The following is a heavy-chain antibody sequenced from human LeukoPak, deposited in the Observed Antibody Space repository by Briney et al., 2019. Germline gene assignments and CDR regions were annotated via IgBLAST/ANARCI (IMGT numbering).Heavy chain of an antibody. CDR2: INVYNGYT. V-gene: IGHV1-18*01. J-gene: IGHJ4*02. Sequence: ASVKVSCKTSGYIFTNYGVSWVRQAPGQGLEWMGWINVYNGYTIYAQEFQGRVTLTTDTSTSTAHMDLRSLRSDDTAVYYCVRDSDHAPDYWGQGTLVTVSS. CDR3: VRDSDHAPDY. CDR1: GYIFTNYG. D-gene: IGHD3-10*01.